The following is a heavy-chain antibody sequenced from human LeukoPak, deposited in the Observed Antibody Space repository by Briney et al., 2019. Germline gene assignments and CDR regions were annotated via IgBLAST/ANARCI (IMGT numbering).Heavy chain of an antibody. CDR1: GGTFSIYT. CDR3: ARGRLAAAGLFDP. Sequence: SVKVFCKASGGTFSIYTISWVRQAPGQRLEWMGGIIPIFGTANCAQKFQGRVTITADESTSTAYMELSSLRSEDTAVYYCARGRLAAAGLFDPWGQGTLVTVSS. D-gene: IGHD6-13*01. J-gene: IGHJ5*02. CDR2: IIPIFGTA. V-gene: IGHV1-69*01.